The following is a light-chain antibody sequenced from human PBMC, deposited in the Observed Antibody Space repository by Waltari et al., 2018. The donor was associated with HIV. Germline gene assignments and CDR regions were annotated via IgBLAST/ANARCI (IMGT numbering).Light chain of an antibody. Sequence: QSALTQPPSASGSPGQSVTISCAGTSSDVGGYKYVSWYQQYPGKAPRLLIYEVNKRPSGVPDRFSGSKSGNTASLTVSGLQAEDEAYYYCSSYVASNFRVFGGGTKLSVL. CDR1: SSDVGGYKY. CDR2: EVN. V-gene: IGLV2-8*01. J-gene: IGLJ3*02. CDR3: SSYVASNFRV.